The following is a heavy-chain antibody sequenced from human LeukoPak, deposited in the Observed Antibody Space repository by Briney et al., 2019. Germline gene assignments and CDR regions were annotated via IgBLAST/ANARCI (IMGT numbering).Heavy chain of an antibody. J-gene: IGHJ3*01. CDR1: GFTFSSYA. D-gene: IGHD6-13*01. CDR2: FSATDGSA. V-gene: IGHV3-23*01. Sequence: GGSLRLSCAASGFTFSSYAMTWVRQAPGKGLEWVSAFSATDGSAQYAESVKGRFTISRDNSKNRMYLQMNSLRAEDTAVYYCAKARIAAAGTGAFDVWGQGTMVTVSS. CDR3: AKARIAAAGTGAFDV.